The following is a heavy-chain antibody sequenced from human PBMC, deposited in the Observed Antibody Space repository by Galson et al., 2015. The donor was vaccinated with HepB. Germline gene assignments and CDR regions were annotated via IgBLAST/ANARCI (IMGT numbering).Heavy chain of an antibody. V-gene: IGHV3-23*01. D-gene: IGHD4-23*01. CDR3: AKDRSTMVTPADY. J-gene: IGHJ4*02. Sequence: VRQAPGKGLEWVSGISSSGSSTHYADSVKGRFTISRHKSKKTLYLQMNSLRADDTAIYYCAKDRSTMVTPADYWGQGTLVTVSS. CDR2: ISSSGSST.